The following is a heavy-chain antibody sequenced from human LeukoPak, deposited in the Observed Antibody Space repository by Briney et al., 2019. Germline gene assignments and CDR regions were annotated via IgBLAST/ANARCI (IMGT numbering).Heavy chain of an antibody. CDR3: ARSPGGYCSSTSCYYFDY. D-gene: IGHD2-2*01. Sequence: PSETLSLTCTVSGGSISSGGYYWSWIRQPPGKGLEWIGYIYHSGSTYYNPSLKSRVTISVDRSKNQFSLKLSSVTAADTAVYYCARSPGGYCSSTSCYYFDYWGQGTLVTVSS. CDR1: GGSISSGGYY. CDR2: IYHSGST. J-gene: IGHJ4*02. V-gene: IGHV4-30-2*01.